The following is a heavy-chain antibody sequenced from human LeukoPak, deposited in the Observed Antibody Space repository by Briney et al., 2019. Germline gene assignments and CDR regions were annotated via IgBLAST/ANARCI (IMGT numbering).Heavy chain of an antibody. CDR3: ARHEVRGTTSSFSVSTFDS. D-gene: IGHD3-10*01. CDR2: IYYSGST. Sequence: SETLSLTCTVSGGSISSYYWSWIRQPPGKGLEWIGYIYYSGSTNYNPSLKSRVTMSVDTSKNQFSLKLSSVTAADTAVYYCARHEVRGTTSSFSVSTFDSWGQGTLVTVSS. J-gene: IGHJ4*02. CDR1: GGSISSYY. V-gene: IGHV4-59*08.